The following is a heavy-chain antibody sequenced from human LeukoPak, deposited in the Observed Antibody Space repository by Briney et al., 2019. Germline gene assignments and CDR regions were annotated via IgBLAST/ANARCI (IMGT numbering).Heavy chain of an antibody. CDR2: IYHSGST. CDR1: GGSISSGGYS. CDR3: AKQRRDGYNYFDY. V-gene: IGHV4-30-2*01. Sequence: PSETLSLTCAVSGGSISSGGYSWSWIRQPPGKGLEWIGYIYHSGSTYYNPSLKSRVTISVDRSKNQFSLKLSSVTAADTAVYYCAKQRRDGYNYFDYWGQGTLVTVSS. D-gene: IGHD5-24*01. J-gene: IGHJ4*02.